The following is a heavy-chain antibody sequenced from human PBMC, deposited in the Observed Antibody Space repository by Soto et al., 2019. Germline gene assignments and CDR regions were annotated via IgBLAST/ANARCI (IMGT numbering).Heavy chain of an antibody. D-gene: IGHD3-9*01. CDR3: ARPNVLRYFDWLAALVY. V-gene: IGHV4-34*01. CDR2: INHSGST. Sequence: SETLSLTCAVYGGSFSGHYWSWIRQPPGKGLEWIGEINHSGSTNYNPSLKSRVTISVDTSKNQFSLKLSSVTAADTAVYYCARPNVLRYFDWLAALVYWGQGTLVTVSS. CDR1: GGSFSGHY. J-gene: IGHJ4*02.